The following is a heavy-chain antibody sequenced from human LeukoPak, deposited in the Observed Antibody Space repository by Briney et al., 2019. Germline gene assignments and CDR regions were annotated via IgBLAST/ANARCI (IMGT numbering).Heavy chain of an antibody. J-gene: IGHJ4*02. CDR3: ARAADVDGYNSVWELDY. CDR1: GYTFTSYG. D-gene: IGHD5-24*01. Sequence: ASVKVSCKASGYTFTSYGISWVRQAPGQGLEWMGWVSAYNGNTNYAQKLQGRVTMTTDTSTSTAYMELRSLRSDDTAVYYCARAADVDGYNSVWELDYWGQGTLVTVSS. CDR2: VSAYNGNT. V-gene: IGHV1-18*01.